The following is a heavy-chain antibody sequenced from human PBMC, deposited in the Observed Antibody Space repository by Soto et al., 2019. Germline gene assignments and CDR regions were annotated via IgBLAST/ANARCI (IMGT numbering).Heavy chain of an antibody. CDR2: INPNSGGT. CDR1: GYTFTGYY. V-gene: IGHV1-2*04. CDR3: AREGGGHYDILTGYYRNSNYYYMDV. J-gene: IGHJ6*03. Sequence: ASVKVSCKASGYTFTGYYMHWVRQAPGQGLEWMGWINPNSGGTNYAQKFQGWVTMTRDTSISTAYMELSRLRSDDTAVYYCAREGGGHYDILTGYYRNSNYYYMDVWGKGTTVTVSS. D-gene: IGHD3-9*01.